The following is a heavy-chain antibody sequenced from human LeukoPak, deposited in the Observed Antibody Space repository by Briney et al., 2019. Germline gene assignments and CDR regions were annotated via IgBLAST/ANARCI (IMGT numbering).Heavy chain of an antibody. J-gene: IGHJ6*03. Sequence: VASVKVSCKASGYTFTGYYMHWVRQAPGQGLEWMGWINPNSGGTNYEQKFQGRVTMTRDTSISTAYMELSRLKSDDTAVYYCARGVSGAYYYYYMDVWGKGTTVTVSS. CDR3: ARGVSGAYYYYYMDV. CDR2: INPNSGGT. CDR1: GYTFTGYY. V-gene: IGHV1-2*02. D-gene: IGHD5/OR15-5a*01.